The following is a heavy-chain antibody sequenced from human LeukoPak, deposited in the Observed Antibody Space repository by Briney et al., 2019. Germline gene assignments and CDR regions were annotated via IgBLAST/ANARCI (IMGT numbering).Heavy chain of an antibody. V-gene: IGHV4-39*07. Sequence: SETLSLTCTVSGGSISTSNYWGWIRQPPGKGLEWIGNIFYSGSTYYSPSLRSRVTISLDTSRNQFSLKLNSVTAADTAVYYCAKSNGYGLVDIWGQGTMVTVSS. CDR2: IFYSGST. J-gene: IGHJ3*02. CDR1: GGSISTSNY. CDR3: AKSNGYGLVDI. D-gene: IGHD3-10*01.